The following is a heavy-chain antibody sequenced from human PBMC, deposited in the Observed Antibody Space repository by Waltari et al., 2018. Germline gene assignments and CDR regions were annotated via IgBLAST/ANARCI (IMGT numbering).Heavy chain of an antibody. J-gene: IGHJ2*01. CDR2: IYTSGST. CDR1: GGSISSGSYY. Sequence: QVQLQESGPGLVKPSQTLSLTCTVSGGSISSGSYYWSWIRQPAGKGLEWIGYIYTSGSTNYNPSLKSRVTISVDTSKNQFSLKLSSVTAADTAVYYCARGEMATIWSWYFDLWGRGTLVTVSS. D-gene: IGHD5-12*01. CDR3: ARGEMATIWSWYFDL. V-gene: IGHV4-61*09.